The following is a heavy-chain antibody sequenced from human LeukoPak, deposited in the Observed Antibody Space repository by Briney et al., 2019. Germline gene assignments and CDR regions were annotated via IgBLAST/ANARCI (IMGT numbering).Heavy chain of an antibody. CDR1: GFTFNNYW. Sequence: PGGSLRLSCAASGFTFNNYWMTWVRQAPGKGLEWVANTQQSGRQKSYVDSVRGRFTISRDNDKNSLYLQMNSLRAEDTAVYYCARDASDKYDSASRIHLDYWGQGTLVTVSS. D-gene: IGHD2-15*01. J-gene: IGHJ4*02. CDR3: ARDASDKYDSASRIHLDY. V-gene: IGHV3-7*01. CDR2: TQQSGRQK.